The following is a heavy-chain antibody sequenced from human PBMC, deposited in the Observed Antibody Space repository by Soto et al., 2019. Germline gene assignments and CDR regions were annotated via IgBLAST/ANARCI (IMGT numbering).Heavy chain of an antibody. CDR2: ISAYTDTP. CDR3: ARVIPGVEAWFDP. V-gene: IGHV1-18*01. CDR1: GYTFTNFG. D-gene: IGHD2-2*01. Sequence: ASVKVSCNASGYTFTNFGVTWVRRAPGQGLEWMGWISAYTDTPNYAQKFQGRVTMTIDTSTSTAYMDLRSLTSDDTAVYYCARVIPGVEAWFDPGGQGTLVTVSS. J-gene: IGHJ5*02.